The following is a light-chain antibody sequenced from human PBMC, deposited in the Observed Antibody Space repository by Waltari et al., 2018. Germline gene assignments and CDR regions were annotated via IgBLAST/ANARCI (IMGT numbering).Light chain of an antibody. CDR2: DVS. Sequence: QSALTQPASVSGSPGQSITISCTGTSSDVGAYNYVSWYQQHPGKAPKIMIYDVSNRPSGVSIRFPGSKSGNTASLTISGLQAEDEADYYCSSYRRSNTLVFGGGTKVTVL. CDR3: SSYRRSNTLV. V-gene: IGLV2-14*03. CDR1: SSDVGAYNY. J-gene: IGLJ2*01.